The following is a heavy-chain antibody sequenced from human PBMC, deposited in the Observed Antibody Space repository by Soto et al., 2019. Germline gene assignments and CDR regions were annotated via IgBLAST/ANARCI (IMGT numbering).Heavy chain of an antibody. CDR1: GHTLSELF. D-gene: IGHD1-26*01. V-gene: IGHV1-24*01. CDR3: AAGFPQWELLQY. J-gene: IGHJ4*02. Sequence: QVPLVQSGTEVKKPGASVKVSCKVSGHTLSELFVHWVRQAPGKGLEWLGGFDPEEGNTVYAHNFQGRVTMTDDSSTDTAYLELSSLRSADTAVYYCAAGFPQWELLQYWGQGTLLTVSS. CDR2: FDPEEGNT.